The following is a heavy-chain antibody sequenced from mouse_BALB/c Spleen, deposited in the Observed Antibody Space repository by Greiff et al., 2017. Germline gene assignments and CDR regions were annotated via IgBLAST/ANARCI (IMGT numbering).Heavy chain of an antibody. Sequence: VKLVESGPELVKPGASVRISCKASGYTFTSYYIHWVKQRPGQGLEWIGWIYPGNVNTKYNEKFKGKATLTADKSSSTAYMQLSSLTSEDSAVYFCARDYGYPNWYFDVWGAGTTVTVSS. D-gene: IGHD1-2*01. V-gene: IGHV1S56*01. CDR3: ARDYGYPNWYFDV. CDR2: IYPGNVNT. CDR1: GYTFTSYY. J-gene: IGHJ1*01.